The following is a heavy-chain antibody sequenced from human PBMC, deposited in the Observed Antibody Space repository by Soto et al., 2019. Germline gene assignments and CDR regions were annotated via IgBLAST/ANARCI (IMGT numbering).Heavy chain of an antibody. V-gene: IGHV4-59*08. J-gene: IGHJ3*02. D-gene: IGHD5-12*01. CDR3: ARHEGDGYSDAFDI. CDR2: TYDSGST. CDR1: GGSLSTYY. Sequence: QVHLQESGPGLVKPSETLSLICTVSGGSLSTYYWSWIRQPPGKGLEWIGYTYDSGSTKYNPSLKCRVTISVDTSKNQLSLKLRSVPAADTAVYYCARHEGDGYSDAFDIWGQGTMVTVSS.